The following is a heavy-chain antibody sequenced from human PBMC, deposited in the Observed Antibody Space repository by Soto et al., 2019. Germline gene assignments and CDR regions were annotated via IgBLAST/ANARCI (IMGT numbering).Heavy chain of an antibody. V-gene: IGHV1-8*02. Sequence: ASVKVSCKASGYSFTSYDINWVRQATGQGLEWMGWLNTNSGKTGVAQKFQGRVTMTRSTSTSTAYMELSSLTSEDTAIYYCSEIQDYWGQGTAVIVSS. D-gene: IGHD2-15*01. J-gene: IGHJ4*02. CDR1: GYSFTSYD. CDR3: SEIQDY. CDR2: LNTNSGKT.